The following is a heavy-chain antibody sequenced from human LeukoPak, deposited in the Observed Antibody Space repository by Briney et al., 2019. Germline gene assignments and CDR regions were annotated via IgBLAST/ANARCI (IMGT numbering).Heavy chain of an antibody. V-gene: IGHV3-74*01. D-gene: IGHD2-15*01. J-gene: IGHJ3*02. CDR1: GFTFSSYW. CDR2: IYSDGSGT. Sequence: GRSLRLSCAASGFTFSSYWMRWVRQAPGKGLVWVSRIYSDGSGTTYAESVKGRFTISRDNDNNSVYLQMNSLRAEDTAVYFCARDCSSSAFDIWGHGTMVTVSS. CDR3: ARDCSSSAFDI.